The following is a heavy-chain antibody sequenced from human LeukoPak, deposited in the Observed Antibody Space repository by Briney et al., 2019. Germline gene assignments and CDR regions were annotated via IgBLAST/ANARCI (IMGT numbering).Heavy chain of an antibody. D-gene: IGHD6-19*01. CDR2: ISYDGSNK. CDR3: AKGLAVAGTMVGDY. V-gene: IGHV3-30*18. Sequence: GGSLRLSCAASGFTFSSYGMHWVRQAPGKGLEWVAVISYDGSNKYYADSVKGRFTISRDNSKNTLYLQMNSLRAEDTAVYYCAKGLAVAGTMVGDYWGQGTPVTVSS. CDR1: GFTFSSYG. J-gene: IGHJ4*02.